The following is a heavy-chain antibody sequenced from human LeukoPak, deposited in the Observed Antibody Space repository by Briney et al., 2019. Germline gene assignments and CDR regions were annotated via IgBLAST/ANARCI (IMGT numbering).Heavy chain of an antibody. Sequence: GASVKVSCKASGYTFTSYGISWVRQAPGHGLEWVGWISAYNGNTNYAQKLQGRVTMTTDTSTSTAYMELRSLRSDDTAVYYCARVDYYDSSGPFDYWGQGTLVTVPS. D-gene: IGHD3-22*01. CDR2: ISAYNGNT. CDR3: ARVDYYDSSGPFDY. V-gene: IGHV1-18*01. J-gene: IGHJ4*02. CDR1: GYTFTSYG.